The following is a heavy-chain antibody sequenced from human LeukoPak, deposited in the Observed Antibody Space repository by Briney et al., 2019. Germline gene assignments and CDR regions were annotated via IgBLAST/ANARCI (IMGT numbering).Heavy chain of an antibody. J-gene: IGHJ4*02. CDR3: ASNYGSGSYHYFDY. V-gene: IGHV4-59*04. D-gene: IGHD3-10*01. Sequence: SETLSLTCTVSGGSISGHYWSWIRQPPGKGLEWIGYIYYSGSTYYNPSLKSRVTMSVDTSKNQFSLKMSSVTAADTAVYYCASNYGSGSYHYFDYWGQGTLVTVSS. CDR2: IYYSGST. CDR1: GGSISGHY.